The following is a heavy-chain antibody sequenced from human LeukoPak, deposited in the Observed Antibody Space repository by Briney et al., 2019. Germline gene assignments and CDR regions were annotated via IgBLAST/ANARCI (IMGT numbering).Heavy chain of an antibody. CDR1: GVTFSSSW. D-gene: IGHD1-1*01. CDR3: AGGTGMDV. Sequence: GWSLRLSCAASGVTFSSSWMSWVRQAPGKGLGWVATIKQDGSEKYYVDFVKGWFSISRDNAKNSLYLQMNSLGGDDTAVYYCAGGTGMDVWGQGTTVSVSS. CDR2: IKQDGSEK. V-gene: IGHV3-7*05. J-gene: IGHJ6*02.